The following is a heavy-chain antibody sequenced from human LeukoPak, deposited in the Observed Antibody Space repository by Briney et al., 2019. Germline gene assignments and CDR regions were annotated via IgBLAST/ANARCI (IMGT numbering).Heavy chain of an antibody. V-gene: IGHV7-4-1*02. D-gene: IGHD3-3*01. J-gene: IGHJ6*02. CDR2: INTNTGNP. CDR3: ARELRFLEWYPSYYYYGMDV. CDR1: GYTFTSYA. Sequence: ASVKVSCKASGYTFTSYAMNWVRQAPGQGLEWMGWINTNTGNPTYAQGFTGRFVFSLDTSASTAYLQISSLKAEDTAVYYCARELRFLEWYPSYYYYGMDVWGQGTTVTVSS.